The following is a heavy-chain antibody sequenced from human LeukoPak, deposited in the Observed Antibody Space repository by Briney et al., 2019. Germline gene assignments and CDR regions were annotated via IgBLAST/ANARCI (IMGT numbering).Heavy chain of an antibody. CDR2: INPKSGNT. D-gene: IGHD2-15*01. Sequence: ASVKVSCKATGSTFTSHDVNWVRQATGQGFEWMGRINPKSGNTGYAQKFKDRVTMTWNTSITTAYLELRSLRSEDTAVYYCARVVGWFDPWGQGTLVTVSS. CDR3: ARVVGWFDP. J-gene: IGHJ5*02. V-gene: IGHV1-8*01. CDR1: GSTFTSHD.